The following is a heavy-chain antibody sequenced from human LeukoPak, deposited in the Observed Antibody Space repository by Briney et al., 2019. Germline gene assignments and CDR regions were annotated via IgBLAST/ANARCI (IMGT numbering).Heavy chain of an antibody. CDR1: GYTFTGYY. Sequence: SVKVSCKASGYTFTGYYMHWVRQAPGQGLEWMGWINPNSGGTNYAQKFQGWVTMTRDTSISTAYMELSRLRSDDTAVYYCARHSSRLWFGEWVRGAFDIWGQGTMVTVSS. CDR3: ARHSSRLWFGEWVRGAFDI. V-gene: IGHV1-2*04. J-gene: IGHJ3*02. CDR2: INPNSGGT. D-gene: IGHD3-10*01.